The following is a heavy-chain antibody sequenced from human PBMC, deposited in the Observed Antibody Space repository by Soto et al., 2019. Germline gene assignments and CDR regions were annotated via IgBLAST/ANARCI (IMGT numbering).Heavy chain of an antibody. CDR2: INPNSGGT. D-gene: IGHD2-15*01. CDR3: ARTNCSRGSWGRFDP. V-gene: IGHV1-2*04. CDR1: GYTFTGYY. Sequence: GASVKVSCKASGYTFTGYYMHWVRQAPGQGLEWMGWINPNSGGTNYAQKFQGWVTMTRDTSISTAYMELSRLRSDDTAVYYCARTNCSRGSWGRFDPWGKGTLVTVSS. J-gene: IGHJ5*02.